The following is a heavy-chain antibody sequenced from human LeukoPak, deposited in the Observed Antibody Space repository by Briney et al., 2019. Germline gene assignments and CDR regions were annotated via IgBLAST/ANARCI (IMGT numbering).Heavy chain of an antibody. Sequence: GSLRLSCEASGFTFSSYWMSWVRQAPGKGLEWIGEIYHSGSTNYNPSLKSRVTISVDKSKNQFSLKLSSVTAADTAVYYCARRTFSGSIDYWGQGTLVTVSS. CDR3: ARRTFSGSIDY. D-gene: IGHD1-1*01. J-gene: IGHJ4*02. CDR2: IYHSGST. V-gene: IGHV4-4*02. CDR1: GFTFSSYW.